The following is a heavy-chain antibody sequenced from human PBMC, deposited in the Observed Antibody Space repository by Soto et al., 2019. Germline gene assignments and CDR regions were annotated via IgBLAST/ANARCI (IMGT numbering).Heavy chain of an antibody. CDR1: GYTFTSSD. J-gene: IGHJ4*02. Sequence: QVQLVQSGAEVKKPGASVKVSCKASGYTFTSSDISWVRQAPGQGLEWMGWINGYNGNTNYAQKLQGRVTMTTDTSTSTAYMELRSLRSDDTAVYYCARVEVAVGAMGYWGQGTLVTVSS. V-gene: IGHV1-18*01. D-gene: IGHD1-26*01. CDR2: INGYNGNT. CDR3: ARVEVAVGAMGY.